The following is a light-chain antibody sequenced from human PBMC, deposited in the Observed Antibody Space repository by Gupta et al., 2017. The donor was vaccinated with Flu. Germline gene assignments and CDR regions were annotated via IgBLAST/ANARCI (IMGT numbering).Light chain of an antibody. CDR1: QSISSW. CDR3: QQYGS. J-gene: IGKJ2*01. Sequence: DIQMTQSTSTLSASVGDRVTITCRASQSISSWVAWYQQKPGKAPKLLIYKASSLESGVPSRFSGSGSGTEFTLTISSLQPDDFATYYCQQYGSFGQGTKLEIK. V-gene: IGKV1-5*03. CDR2: KAS.